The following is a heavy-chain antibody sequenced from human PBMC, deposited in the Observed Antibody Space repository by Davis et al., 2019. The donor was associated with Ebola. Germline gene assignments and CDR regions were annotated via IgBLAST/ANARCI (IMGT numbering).Heavy chain of an antibody. J-gene: IGHJ4*02. V-gene: IGHV3-48*03. CDR3: ARALNYGASYFDY. CDR2: ISSSGSTI. Sequence: PGGSLRLSCAASGFTFSSYEMNWVRQAPGKGLEWVSYISSSGSTIYYADSVKGRFTISRDNAKNSLYLQMNSLRAEDTAVYYCARALNYGASYFDYWGQGTLVTVSS. D-gene: IGHD4-17*01. CDR1: GFTFSSYE.